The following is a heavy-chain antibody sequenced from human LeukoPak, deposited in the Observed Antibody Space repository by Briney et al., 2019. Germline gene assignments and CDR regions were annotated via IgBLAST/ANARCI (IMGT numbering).Heavy chain of an antibody. Sequence: GGSLRLSCAASGFPFSSYSMNWVRQAPGKGLEWVSSISSSSSYIYYADSVKGRFTISRDNAKNSLYLQMNSLRAEDTAVYYCARQSSSWVDYWGQGTLVTVSS. CDR1: GFPFSSYS. J-gene: IGHJ4*02. CDR2: ISSSSSYI. CDR3: ARQSSSWVDY. V-gene: IGHV3-21*01. D-gene: IGHD6-13*01.